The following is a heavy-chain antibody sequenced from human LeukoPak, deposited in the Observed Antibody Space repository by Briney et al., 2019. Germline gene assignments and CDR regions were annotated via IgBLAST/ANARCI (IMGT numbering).Heavy chain of an antibody. CDR3: ARRRSGGNCCAFDY. CDR2: IYYSGST. V-gene: IGHV4-39*01. D-gene: IGHD2-15*01. Sequence: SETLSLTCTVSGGSITSSSYYWGWIRQPPGKGLEWIGNIYYSGSTSYNPSLKSRVTISIDTSRNQVSLILNSVTAADTAVYYCARRRSGGNCCAFDYWGQRTLVSVSS. J-gene: IGHJ4*02. CDR1: GGSITSSSYY.